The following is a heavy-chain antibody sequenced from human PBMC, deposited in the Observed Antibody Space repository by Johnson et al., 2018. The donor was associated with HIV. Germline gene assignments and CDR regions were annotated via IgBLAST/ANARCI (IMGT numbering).Heavy chain of an antibody. V-gene: IGHV3-30*04. D-gene: IGHD1-26*01. Sequence: QVQLVESGGGLVQPGGSLRLSCAASGFTFSTYAVHWVRQAPGKGLEWVAVLSYDGSIKYYADSVRGRFTISRDNSKNTLYLQMNSLRAEDTAVYYCARSYSGSTWDAFDIWGQGTLVTVSS. CDR3: ARSYSGSTWDAFDI. CDR1: GFTFSTYA. J-gene: IGHJ3*02. CDR2: LSYDGSIK.